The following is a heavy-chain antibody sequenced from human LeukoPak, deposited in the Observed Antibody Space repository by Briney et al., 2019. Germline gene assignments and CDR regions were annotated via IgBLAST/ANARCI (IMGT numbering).Heavy chain of an antibody. J-gene: IGHJ5*02. CDR2: IKQDGSEK. V-gene: IGHV3-7*03. CDR1: GFTFSSYW. CDR3: ARHIVVVVAAKKWNWFDP. Sequence: PGGSLRLSCAASGFTFSSYWMSWVRQAPGKGLEWVANIKQDGSEKYYVDSVKGRFTISRDNAKNSLYLQMNSLRAEDTALYYCARHIVVVVAAKKWNWFDPWGQGTLVTVSS. D-gene: IGHD2-15*01.